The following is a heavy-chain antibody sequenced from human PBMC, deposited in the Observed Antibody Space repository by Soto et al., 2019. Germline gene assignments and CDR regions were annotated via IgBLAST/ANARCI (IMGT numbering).Heavy chain of an antibody. Sequence: GGSLRLSXAASGFTFSSYSMNWVRQATGKGLEWVSSISSSSSYIYYADSVKGRFTISRDNAKNSLYLQMNSLRAEDTAVYYCAIVVVVAATTLEAFDIWCQGTMVTVSS. J-gene: IGHJ3*02. CDR2: ISSSSSYI. D-gene: IGHD2-15*01. CDR1: GFTFSSYS. V-gene: IGHV3-21*01. CDR3: AIVVVVAATTLEAFDI.